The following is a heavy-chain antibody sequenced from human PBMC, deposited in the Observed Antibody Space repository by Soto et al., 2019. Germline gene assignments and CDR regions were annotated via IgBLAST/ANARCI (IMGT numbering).Heavy chain of an antibody. Sequence: ASMNVSCKASCYTFTNYGISWVRQAPFQVLELMGWIITNSGHTYYAQNLRGRVTITTDTTPTTAYMELGSLRSYDTAVYYCAREEYRQLDHWGQGTLVTVS. CDR3: AREEYRQLDH. V-gene: IGHV1-18*04. D-gene: IGHD3-16*02. CDR2: IITNSGHT. CDR1: CYTFTNYG. J-gene: IGHJ5*02.